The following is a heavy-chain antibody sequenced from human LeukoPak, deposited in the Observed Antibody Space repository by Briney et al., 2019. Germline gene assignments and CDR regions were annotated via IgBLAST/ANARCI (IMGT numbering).Heavy chain of an antibody. D-gene: IGHD3-22*01. CDR3: AKNPHYYDSSGYYYLSWFDP. CDR2: ISGSGGST. Sequence: GGSLRLSCAASGFTFSSYAMSWVRQAPGKGLEWVSAISGSGGSTYYADSVKGRFTISRDNSKNTLYLQMNSLRAEDTAVYYCAKNPHYYDSSGYYYLSWFDPWGQGALVAVSS. CDR1: GFTFSSYA. J-gene: IGHJ5*02. V-gene: IGHV3-23*01.